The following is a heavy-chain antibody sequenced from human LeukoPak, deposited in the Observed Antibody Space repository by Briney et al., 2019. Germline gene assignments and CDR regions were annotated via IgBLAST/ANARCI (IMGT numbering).Heavy chain of an antibody. CDR1: GFTFSSYS. CDR2: ISSSSSYI. CDR3: ARGYVVVPAAMVGY. V-gene: IGHV3-21*01. Sequence: AAGSLRLSCAASGFTFSSYSMNWVRQAPGKGLEWVSSISSSSSYIYYADSVKGRFTISRDNAKNSLYLQMNSLRAEDTAVYYCARGYVVVPAAMVGYWGQGALVTVSS. J-gene: IGHJ4*02. D-gene: IGHD2-2*01.